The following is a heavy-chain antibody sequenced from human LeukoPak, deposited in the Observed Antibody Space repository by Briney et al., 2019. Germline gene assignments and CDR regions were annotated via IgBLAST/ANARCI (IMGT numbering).Heavy chain of an antibody. CDR1: GGSISSYY. CDR2: IYYSGST. V-gene: IGHV4-59*01. J-gene: IGHJ5*02. CDR3: ARVEVGCYDFWSGKDWFDP. D-gene: IGHD3-3*01. Sequence: SATLSLTCTVSGGSISSYYWSWIRPPPGKGLEWIGYIYYSGSTNYNPSLKSRVTISVDTSKNQFSLKLSSVTAADTAVYYCARVEVGCYDFWSGKDWFDPWGQGTLVTVSS.